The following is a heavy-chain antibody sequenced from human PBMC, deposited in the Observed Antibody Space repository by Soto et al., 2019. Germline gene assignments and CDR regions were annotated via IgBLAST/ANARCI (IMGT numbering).Heavy chain of an antibody. D-gene: IGHD2-2*01. CDR1: GFSFNNYA. J-gene: IGHJ4*02. V-gene: IGHV3-23*01. CDR2: ISDSGST. Sequence: EVQLLKSGGGLVQPGGSLRLSCAASGFSFNNYAMNWVRQAPGQGLEWVSTISDSGSTYYADSVKGRFTISRDNSKNTLYLQMKSLRAEDTAVYFCAKDVGGHYCTPTSCLYFFHSWGRGTLVTVSS. CDR3: AKDVGGHYCTPTSCLYFFHS.